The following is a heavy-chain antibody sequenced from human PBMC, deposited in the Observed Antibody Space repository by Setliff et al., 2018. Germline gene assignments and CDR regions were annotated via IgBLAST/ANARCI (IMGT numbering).Heavy chain of an antibody. D-gene: IGHD3-10*01. J-gene: IGHJ5*02. Sequence: ASVKVSCKASGYTFTNYGITWVRQAPGQGLEWIGWIKNYNFNTNYAQKFQGRVTMTTDTSTSTAHMELRSLRSDDTAIYYCARINFYDATAYYYAPHHWGQGTLVTVS. CDR1: GYTFTNYG. CDR2: IKNYNFNT. CDR3: ARINFYDATAYYYAPHH. V-gene: IGHV1-18*01.